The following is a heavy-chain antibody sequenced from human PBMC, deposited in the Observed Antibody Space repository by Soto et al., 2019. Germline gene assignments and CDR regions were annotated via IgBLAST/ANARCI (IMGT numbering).Heavy chain of an antibody. Sequence: LVHPTETLTLTCTVSGVSVINDRIFVSWIRQPPGKALEWLAHIFSNDEKSYSTSLKSRLTISKDTSKSQVVLTMTNMDPVDTATYYCARTDLYGDPEYWGQGTLVTVSS. J-gene: IGHJ4*02. V-gene: IGHV2-26*01. CDR1: GVSVINDRIF. CDR3: ARTDLYGDPEY. D-gene: IGHD4-17*01. CDR2: IFSNDEK.